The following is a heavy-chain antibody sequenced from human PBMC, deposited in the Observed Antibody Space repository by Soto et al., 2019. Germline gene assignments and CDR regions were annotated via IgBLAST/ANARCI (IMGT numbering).Heavy chain of an antibody. CDR1: GGSSSGYY. J-gene: IGHJ6*02. CDR2: INHSGST. D-gene: IGHD3-16*02. V-gene: IGHV4-34*01. Sequence: SETLSLTCAVYGGSSSGYYWSWIRQPPGKGLEWIGEINHSGSTNYNPSLKSRVTISVGTSKNQFSLKLSSVTAADTAVYYCARGLPYDYVWGSYRSYGMDVWGQGTTVTVSS. CDR3: ARGLPYDYVWGSYRSYGMDV.